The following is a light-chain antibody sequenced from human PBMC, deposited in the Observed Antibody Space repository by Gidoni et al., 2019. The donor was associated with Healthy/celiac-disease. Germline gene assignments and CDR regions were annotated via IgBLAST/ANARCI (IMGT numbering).Light chain of an antibody. CDR2: GAS. J-gene: IGKJ4*01. CDR1: QSVSSSY. Sequence: ELVLTQSPGTLSLSPGEIATLSCRASQSVSSSYLAWYQQNPGQAPRLLIYGASSRATGIPDRFSGSGSWTDFTLTISRLEPEDIAVYYCQQYGSSPPLTFXGXTKVEIK. V-gene: IGKV3-20*01. CDR3: QQYGSSPPLT.